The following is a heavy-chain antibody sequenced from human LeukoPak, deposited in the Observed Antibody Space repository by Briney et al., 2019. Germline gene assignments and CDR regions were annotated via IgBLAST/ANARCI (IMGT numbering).Heavy chain of an antibody. Sequence: GGSLRLSCAASGFTFSSYDMLWVRQPTGKGLECVSGIGTVDDTYYSGSVKGRFTISRDTAKNSLYLQMNSLRAGDTAVCYCARGYYDLSAIDYWGLGTRVTVSS. D-gene: IGHD3-22*01. CDR1: GFTFSSYD. CDR3: ARGYYDLSAIDY. V-gene: IGHV3-13*01. CDR2: IGTVDDT. J-gene: IGHJ4*02.